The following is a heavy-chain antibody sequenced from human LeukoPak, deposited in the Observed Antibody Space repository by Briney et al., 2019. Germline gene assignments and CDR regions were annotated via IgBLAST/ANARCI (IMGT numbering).Heavy chain of an antibody. CDR2: IYYSGNT. CDR3: AREGGFYRPLDY. CDR1: GDSISGYY. Sequence: SETLSLTCTVSGDSISGYYWSWIRQPPGKGLEYIGYIYYSGNTNYNPSLKSRVTISVDTSKNQFSLKLNSVTAADTAVYYCAREGGFYRPLDYSGQGTLVTVSS. J-gene: IGHJ4*02. D-gene: IGHD3-3*01. V-gene: IGHV4-59*12.